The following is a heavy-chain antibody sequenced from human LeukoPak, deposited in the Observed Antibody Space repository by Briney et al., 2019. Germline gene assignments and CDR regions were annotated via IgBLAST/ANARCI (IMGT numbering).Heavy chain of an antibody. CDR2: IYYSRGT. CDR1: GGSISSYY. V-gene: IGHV4-59*01. CDR3: ARGQLVTPYYFDY. D-gene: IGHD6-13*01. Sequence: SETLSLTCTVSGGSISSYYWSWIRQPPGKGLEWIGYIYYSRGTNYNPSLKSRVTISVDTSKNQFSLKLSSVTAADTAVYYCARGQLVTPYYFDYWGQGTLVTVSS. J-gene: IGHJ4*02.